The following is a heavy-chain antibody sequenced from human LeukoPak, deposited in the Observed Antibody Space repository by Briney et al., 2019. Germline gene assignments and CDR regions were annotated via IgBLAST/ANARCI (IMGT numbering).Heavy chain of an antibody. Sequence: SETLSLTCAVYGGSFSGYYWSWIRQPPGKGLEWIGEINHSGSTNYNPSLKSRVTISVGTSKNQFSLKLSSVTAADTAVYYCARGQMVRGVSPLGYWGQGTLVTVSS. J-gene: IGHJ4*02. D-gene: IGHD3-10*01. V-gene: IGHV4-34*01. CDR3: ARGQMVRGVSPLGY. CDR1: GGSFSGYY. CDR2: INHSGST.